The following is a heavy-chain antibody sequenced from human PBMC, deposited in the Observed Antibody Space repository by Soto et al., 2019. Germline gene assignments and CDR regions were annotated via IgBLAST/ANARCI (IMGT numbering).Heavy chain of an antibody. CDR2: INHSGST. Sequence: SETLSLTCAVYGGSFSGYYWSWIRQPPGKGLEWIGEINHSGSTNYNPSLKSRVTISVDTSKNQFSLKLSSVTAADTAVYYCARIPRYWLKKPFDYWGQGTLVTVSS. J-gene: IGHJ4*02. CDR3: ARIPRYWLKKPFDY. V-gene: IGHV4-34*01. D-gene: IGHD2-8*02. CDR1: GGSFSGYY.